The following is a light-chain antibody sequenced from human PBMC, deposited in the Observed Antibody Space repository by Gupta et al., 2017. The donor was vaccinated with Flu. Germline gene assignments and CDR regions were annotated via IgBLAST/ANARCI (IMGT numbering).Light chain of an antibody. Sequence: PSSLSASVGDRVTITCRATQAITNYTPWSQQKAGKGPKLPIYGVSTLQSGIPSRFNGKKSGADMSLTISNLQRKDVATSLSRKEKSAPCLFGRGTKVEIK. CDR2: GVS. J-gene: IGKJ4*01. CDR1: QAITNY. CDR3: RKEKSAPCL. V-gene: IGKV1-27*01.